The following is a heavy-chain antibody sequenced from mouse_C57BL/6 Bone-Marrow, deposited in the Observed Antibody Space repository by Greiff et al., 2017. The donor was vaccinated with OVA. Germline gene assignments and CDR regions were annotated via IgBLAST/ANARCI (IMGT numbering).Heavy chain of an antibody. CDR3: ARSGDSDSWFAY. J-gene: IGHJ3*01. CDR1: GYTFTSYW. V-gene: IGHV1-64*01. Sequence: VKLQQPGAELVKPGASVKLSCKASGYTFTSYWMHWVKQRPGQGLEWIGMIHPNSGSTNYNEKFKSKATLTVDKSSSTAYMQLSSLTSEDSAVYYCARSGDSDSWFAYWGQGTLVTVSA. CDR2: IHPNSGST. D-gene: IGHD3-2*02.